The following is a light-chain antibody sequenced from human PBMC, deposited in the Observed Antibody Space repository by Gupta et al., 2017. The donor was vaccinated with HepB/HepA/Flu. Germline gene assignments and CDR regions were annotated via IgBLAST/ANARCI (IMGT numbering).Light chain of an antibody. V-gene: IGLV2-14*01. CDR1: SSDVCGYNY. J-gene: IGLJ2*01. CDR3: SSYTSSSVV. CDR2: DVS. Sequence: QPALTHPPSVSASPGQSITISCTGTSSDVCGYNYVSWYQQHPGKAPKLMIYDVSNRPSGVSNRFSGSKSGNTASLTISGLQAEDEADYYCSSYTSSSVVFGGGTKLTVL.